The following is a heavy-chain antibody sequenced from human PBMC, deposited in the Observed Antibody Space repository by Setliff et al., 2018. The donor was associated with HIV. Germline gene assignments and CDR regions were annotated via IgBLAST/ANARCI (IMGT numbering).Heavy chain of an antibody. CDR3: ARSPSLFYYDSSGYYLDY. J-gene: IGHJ4*02. CDR1: GFTFSDYY. CDR2: ISSRGSTI. V-gene: IGHV3-11*04. Sequence: GGSLRLSCAASGFTFSDYYMSWIRQAPGKGLEWVSYISSRGSTIYYADSVKGRFTISRDNAKNSLYLQMNSLRAEDTAVYYCARSPSLFYYDSSGYYLDYWGQGTLVTGSS. D-gene: IGHD3-22*01.